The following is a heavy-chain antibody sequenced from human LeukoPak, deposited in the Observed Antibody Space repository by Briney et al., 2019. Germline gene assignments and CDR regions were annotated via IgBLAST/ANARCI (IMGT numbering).Heavy chain of an antibody. CDR1: GGSISSYY. V-gene: IGHV4-59*01. J-gene: IGHJ5*02. CDR2: IYYSGST. D-gene: IGHD2-2*01. Sequence: SETLSLTCTVSGGSISSYYWSWIRQPPGKGLEWIGYIYYSGSTNYNPSLKSRVTISVDTSKNQFSLKLSSVTAADTAVYYCARGGADIVVVPADWFDPWGQGTLVTVSS. CDR3: ARGGADIVVVPADWFDP.